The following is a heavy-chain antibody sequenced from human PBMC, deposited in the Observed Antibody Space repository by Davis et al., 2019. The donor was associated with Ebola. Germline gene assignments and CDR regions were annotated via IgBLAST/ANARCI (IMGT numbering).Heavy chain of an antibody. J-gene: IGHJ4*02. CDR2: IYYSGST. V-gene: IGHV4-39*07. CDR3: AREGDDSGSYYLDN. Sequence: PGGSLRLSCTVSGGPISSSSYYWGWIRQPPGKGLEWIGSIYYSGSTYYNPSLKSRVTISVDTSKNQFSLKLRSVTAADTAMYYCAREGDDSGSYYLDNWGQGTLVTVSS. D-gene: IGHD1-26*01. CDR1: GGPISSSSYY.